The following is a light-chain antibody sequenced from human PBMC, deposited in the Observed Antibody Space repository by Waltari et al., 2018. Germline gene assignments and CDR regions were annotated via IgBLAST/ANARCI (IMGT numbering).Light chain of an antibody. CDR3: SSYTTSSTLV. CDR1: SSDIGAFNF. Sequence: QSALTQPASVSGSPGQSITISCTGSSSDIGAFNFVSWYQQHQGKAPKVVIYDVANRPSGVSDRFSASKSDNTASLTISGLQAEDEADYYCSSYTTSSTLVFGGGTKLTVL. J-gene: IGLJ3*02. CDR2: DVA. V-gene: IGLV2-14*03.